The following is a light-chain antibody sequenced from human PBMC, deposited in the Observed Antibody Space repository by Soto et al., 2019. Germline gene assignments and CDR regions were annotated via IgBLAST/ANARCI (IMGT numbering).Light chain of an antibody. Sequence: QSVLTQPASVSGSPGQSITISCTGTSSDVGGYNYVSWYQQHPGKAPKLMIYDVSNRPSGVSNRFSGSKSGNTASLTISGLQAEDDADYYCTSYTSSSTSGHVFGTVTKVTVL. J-gene: IGLJ1*01. CDR2: DVS. V-gene: IGLV2-14*01. CDR3: TSYTSSSTSGHV. CDR1: SSDVGGYNY.